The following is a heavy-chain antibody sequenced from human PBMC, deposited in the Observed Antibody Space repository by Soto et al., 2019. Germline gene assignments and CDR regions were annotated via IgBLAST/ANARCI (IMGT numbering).Heavy chain of an antibody. CDR1: GYSFTSYW. Sequence: GESLQISCKGSGYSFTSYWIGWVRQMPGKGLEWMGIIYPGDSDTRYSPSFQGQVTISADKSISTAYLQWSSLKASDTAMYYCARPREAGKYYYGVDVWGRRSSVIVSA. CDR3: ARPREAGKYYYGVDV. V-gene: IGHV5-51*01. D-gene: IGHD6-19*01. J-gene: IGHJ6*01. CDR2: IYPGDSDT.